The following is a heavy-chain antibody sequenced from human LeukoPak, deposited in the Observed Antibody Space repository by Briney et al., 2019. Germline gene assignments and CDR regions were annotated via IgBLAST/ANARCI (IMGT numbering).Heavy chain of an antibody. CDR2: IRSKASNYAT. J-gene: IGHJ4*02. Sequence: PGGSLRLSCAASGFTFSGSAMHWVRQASGKGLEWVGRIRSKASNYATAYDASVKGRFTISRDDSKNMAYLQMNSLKTEDTAVYYCTVNYCSGGSCYMLWGQGTLVTVSS. V-gene: IGHV3-73*01. CDR1: GFTFSGSA. CDR3: TVNYCSGGSCYML. D-gene: IGHD2-15*01.